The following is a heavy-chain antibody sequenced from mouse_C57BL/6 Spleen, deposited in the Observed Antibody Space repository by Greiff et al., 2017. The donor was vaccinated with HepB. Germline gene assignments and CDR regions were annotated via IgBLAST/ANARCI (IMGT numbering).Heavy chain of an antibody. CDR2: IDPSDSYT. D-gene: IGHD2-4*01. CDR1: GYTFTSYW. CDR3: ASIYYDYAMDY. Sequence: VQLKQPGAELVKPGASVKLSCKASGYTFTSYWMQWVKQRPGQGLEWIGEIDPSDSYTNYNQKFKGKATLTVDTSSSTAYMQLSSLTSEDSAVYYCASIYYDYAMDYWGQGTSVTVSS. J-gene: IGHJ4*01. V-gene: IGHV1-50*01.